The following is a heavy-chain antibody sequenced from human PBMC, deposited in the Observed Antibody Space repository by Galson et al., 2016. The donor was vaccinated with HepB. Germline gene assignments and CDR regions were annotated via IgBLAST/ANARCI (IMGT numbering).Heavy chain of an antibody. CDR1: GFTFSSYA. J-gene: IGHJ4*02. V-gene: IGHV3-23*01. CDR2: ITGSGGST. D-gene: IGHD3-16*01. CDR3: AKDLVVRGGGYYFDY. Sequence: SLRLSCAASGFTFSSYAMSWVRQAPGKGLEWVSVITGSGGSTYYADSVKGRFTISRDNSKNTLNLKMNSRRAEDTAVYYCAKDLVVRGGGYYFDYWGQGTLVTVSS.